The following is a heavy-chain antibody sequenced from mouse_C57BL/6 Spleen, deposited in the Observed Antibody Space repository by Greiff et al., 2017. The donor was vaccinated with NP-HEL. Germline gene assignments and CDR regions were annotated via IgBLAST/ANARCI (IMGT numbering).Heavy chain of an antibody. CDR3: ARTTTVVSYYFDY. D-gene: IGHD1-1*01. CDR2: IYPGSGNT. CDR1: GYTFTDYY. Sequence: QVQLQQSGAELVRPGASVKLSCKASGYTFTDYYINWVKQRPGQGLEWIARIYPGSGNTYYNEKFKGKATLTAEKSSSTADMQLSSLTSGDSAVYFCARTTTVVSYYFDYWGQGTTLTVSS. V-gene: IGHV1-76*01. J-gene: IGHJ2*01.